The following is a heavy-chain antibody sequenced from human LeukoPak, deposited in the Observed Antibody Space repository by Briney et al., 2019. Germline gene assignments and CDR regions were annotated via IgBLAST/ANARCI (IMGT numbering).Heavy chain of an antibody. V-gene: IGHV3-23*01. CDR1: GFTFSSYA. Sequence: GGSLRLSCAASGFTFSSYAMSWVRQAPGKGLEWVSAISGSGGSTYYADSVKGRFTISRDNSKNTLYLQMNSLRAEDTAVYYCAKDRYSSGWGSWYFDYWGQGTLVTVSS. J-gene: IGHJ4*02. CDR2: ISGSGGST. CDR3: AKDRYSSGWGSWYFDY. D-gene: IGHD6-19*01.